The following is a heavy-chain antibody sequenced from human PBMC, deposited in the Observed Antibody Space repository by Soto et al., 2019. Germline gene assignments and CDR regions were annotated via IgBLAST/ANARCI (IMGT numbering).Heavy chain of an antibody. D-gene: IGHD3-3*01. CDR2: IYYSGST. J-gene: IGHJ5*02. V-gene: IGHV4-39*01. CDR1: GGSISSSSYY. CDR3: ARHVGYYDFWSGYSFNWFDP. Sequence: QLQLQESGPGLVKPSETLSLTCTVSGGSISSSSYYWGWIRQPPGKGLEWIGSIYYSGSTYYNPSLKSRVTISVDTSKNQFSLKLSSVTAADTAVYYCARHVGYYDFWSGYSFNWFDPWGQGTLVTVSS.